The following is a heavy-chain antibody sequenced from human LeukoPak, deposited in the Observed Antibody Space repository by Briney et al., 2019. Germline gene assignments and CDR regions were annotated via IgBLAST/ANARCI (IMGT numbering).Heavy chain of an antibody. J-gene: IGHJ6*02. CDR1: GFTVSSNY. D-gene: IGHD5-18*01. CDR2: IYSGGST. Sequence: GGSLRLSCAASGFTVSSNYMSWFRQAPGKGLEWVSVIYSGGSTYYADSVKGRFTISRDNSKNTLYLQMNSLRAEDTAVYYCAREGGDLLGETAPRDYYYYGMDVWGQGTTVTVSS. CDR3: AREGGDLLGETAPRDYYYYGMDV. V-gene: IGHV3-66*01.